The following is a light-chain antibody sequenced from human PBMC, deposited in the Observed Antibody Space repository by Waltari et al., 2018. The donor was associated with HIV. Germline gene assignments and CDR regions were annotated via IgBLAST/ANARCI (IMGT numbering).Light chain of an antibody. CDR3: QKYNSAPFT. Sequence: DIQMTQLPSSLSASVGDRVTISCRASQGIGIFLAWFQQKPGKVPKLLISGASTLQSGVPSRFSGSGSGTDFALTISSLQPEDVASYYCQKYNSAPFTFGPGTKVDLK. CDR2: GAS. J-gene: IGKJ3*01. V-gene: IGKV1-27*01. CDR1: QGIGIF.